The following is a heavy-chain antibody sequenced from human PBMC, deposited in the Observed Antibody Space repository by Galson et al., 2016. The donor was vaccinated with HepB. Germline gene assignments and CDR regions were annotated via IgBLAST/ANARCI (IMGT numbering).Heavy chain of an antibody. Sequence: SLRLSCAASGFTFSSYAMTWVRQAPGRGLEWVSSIGGAGGGAFYADSVQGRFTISRDNSTNTLYLQMTSLRAEDTAVYFCARDSSLLCSSENCLRGSFDCWGQGSLVSVSS. CDR1: GFTFSSYA. V-gene: IGHV3-23*01. D-gene: IGHD2-2*01. CDR3: ARDSSLLCSSENCLRGSFDC. J-gene: IGHJ4*02. CDR2: IGGAGGGA.